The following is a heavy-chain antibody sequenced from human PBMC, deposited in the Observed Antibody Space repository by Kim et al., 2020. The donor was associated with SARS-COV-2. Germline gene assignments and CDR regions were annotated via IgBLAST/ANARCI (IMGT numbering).Heavy chain of an antibody. CDR2: ST. Sequence: STYYADSGKGRFTISRDNSKNTLYLQMNSLRAEDTAVYYCAKGRREGSDYWGQGTLVTVSS. D-gene: IGHD3-10*01. J-gene: IGHJ4*02. V-gene: IGHV3-23*01. CDR3: AKGRREGSDY.